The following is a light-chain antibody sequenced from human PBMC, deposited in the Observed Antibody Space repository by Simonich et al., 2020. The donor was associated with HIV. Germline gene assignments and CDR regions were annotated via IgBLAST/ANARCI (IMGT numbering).Light chain of an antibody. J-gene: IGLJ2*01. CDR3: QVWDSSSDPIV. CDR2: DDS. V-gene: IGLV3-21*03. Sequence: SYVLPQPPSVSVAPGKTARIPCGGNNIGSKSVHWYQQKPGQAPVLVVYDDSDRPSGIPERFAGSNSANTATLTISRVEAGDEADYYWQVWDSSSDPIVFGGGTKLTVL. CDR1: NIGSKS.